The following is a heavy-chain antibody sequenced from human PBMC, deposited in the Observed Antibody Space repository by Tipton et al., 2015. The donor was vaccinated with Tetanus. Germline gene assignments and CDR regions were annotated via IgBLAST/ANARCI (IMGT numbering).Heavy chain of an antibody. CDR3: ARGMAEASNCGGDCYSDY. V-gene: IGHV3-33*01. CDR1: GFTFNSYG. Sequence: SLRLSCAASGFTFNSYGMHWVRQTPGKGLEWVAVIDFDGNTQNYRDSVRGRFTISRDNSKKTLYLQMISLRAEDTAVYSCARGMAEASNCGGDCYSDYWGQGTLVTVSS. CDR2: IDFDGNTQ. D-gene: IGHD2-21*02. J-gene: IGHJ4*02.